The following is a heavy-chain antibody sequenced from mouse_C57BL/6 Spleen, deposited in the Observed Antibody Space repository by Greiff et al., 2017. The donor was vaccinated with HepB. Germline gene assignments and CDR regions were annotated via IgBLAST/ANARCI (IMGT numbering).Heavy chain of an antibody. J-gene: IGHJ3*01. CDR3: ARRAGGFAY. V-gene: IGHV1-64*01. CDR1: GYTFTSYW. CDR2: IHPNSGST. Sequence: QVHVKQSGAELVKPGASVKLSCKASGYTFTSYWMHWVKQRPGQGLEWIGMIHPNSGSTNYNEKFKSKATLTVDKSSSTAYMQLSSLTSEDSAVYYCARRAGGFAYWGQGTLVTVSA. D-gene: IGHD3-3*01.